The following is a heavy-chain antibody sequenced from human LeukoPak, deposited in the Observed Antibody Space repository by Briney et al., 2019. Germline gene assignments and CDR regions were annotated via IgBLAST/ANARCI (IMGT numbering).Heavy chain of an antibody. J-gene: IGHJ4*02. D-gene: IGHD5-18*01. CDR3: AKRIQSAMATGY. V-gene: IGHV3-23*01. Sequence: GGSLRLSCAASGFTFSNSALSWVRQAPGKGLEWVSDISGSGGSTYYADSVKGRFTISRDNSKNTLYLQMSSLRAEDTAVYYSAKRIQSAMATGYWGQGTLVTVSS. CDR1: GFTFSNSA. CDR2: ISGSGGST.